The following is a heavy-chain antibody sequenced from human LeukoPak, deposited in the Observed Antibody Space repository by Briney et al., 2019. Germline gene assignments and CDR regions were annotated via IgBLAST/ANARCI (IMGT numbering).Heavy chain of an antibody. CDR2: INPNSGGT. D-gene: IGHD3-10*01. Sequence: GASVKVSCKASGYTFTGYYMHWVRQAPGQGLEWMGWINPNSGGTNYAQKFQGRVTMTRDTSISTAYMELSRLRSDDTAVYYCARDGRSAFWPDYHYGSGSYSYWGQGTLVTVSS. J-gene: IGHJ4*02. CDR1: GYTFTGYY. V-gene: IGHV1-2*02. CDR3: ARDGRSAFWPDYHYGSGSYSY.